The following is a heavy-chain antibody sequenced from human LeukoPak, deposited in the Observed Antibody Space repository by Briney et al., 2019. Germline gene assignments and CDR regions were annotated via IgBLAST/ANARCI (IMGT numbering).Heavy chain of an antibody. Sequence: ASVKVSCKASGGTFSSYAISWVRQAPGQGLEWMGGIIPIFGTANYAQKFQGRVTITTDESTSTAYMELSSLRSEDTAVYYCARGRPDIVAPLGSSGFDYWGQGTLVTVSS. J-gene: IGHJ4*02. D-gene: IGHD5-12*01. CDR1: GGTFSSYA. CDR2: IIPIFGTA. V-gene: IGHV1-69*05. CDR3: ARGRPDIVAPLGSSGFDY.